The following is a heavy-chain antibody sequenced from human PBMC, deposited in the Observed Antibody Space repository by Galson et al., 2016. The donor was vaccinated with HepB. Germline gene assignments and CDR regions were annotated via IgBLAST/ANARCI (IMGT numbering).Heavy chain of an antibody. CDR3: ARFGTRDFYGLDV. Sequence: SETLSLTCTVSGGSLSRNSWSWIRQSPGKGLEWIGYIYYSGSSHYNPSLESRVTILVDTSKNQFFLKLNSVTAAATAVYYCARFGTRDFYGLDVWGPGTTVTVSS. V-gene: IGHV4-59*08. CDR2: IYYSGSS. J-gene: IGHJ6*02. D-gene: IGHD3-10*01. CDR1: GGSLSRNS.